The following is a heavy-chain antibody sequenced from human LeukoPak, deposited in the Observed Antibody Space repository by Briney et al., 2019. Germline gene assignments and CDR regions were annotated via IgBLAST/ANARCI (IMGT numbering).Heavy chain of an antibody. Sequence: ASVKVSCKVSGYTLTELSMHWVRQAPGKGLEWVGGFDPEDGETIYAQKFQGRVTMTEDTSTDTAYMELSSLRSEDTAVYYCATEGGYSYGYGYWGQGTLVTVSS. CDR3: ATEGGYSYGYGY. CDR1: GYTLTELS. V-gene: IGHV1-24*01. CDR2: FDPEDGET. D-gene: IGHD5-18*01. J-gene: IGHJ4*02.